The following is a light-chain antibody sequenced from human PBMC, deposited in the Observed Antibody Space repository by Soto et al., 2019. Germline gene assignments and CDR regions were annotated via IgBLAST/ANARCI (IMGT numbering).Light chain of an antibody. CDR2: GIS. CDR1: QTISSN. J-gene: IGKJ1*01. V-gene: IGKV3D-15*01. CDR3: QQYHNWPSWT. Sequence: EIVMTQSPATLSLSPGERATLSCRASQTISSNYFAWYQQKPGQAPRLLIYGISSRATGIPDRFSGSGSGTEFTLTISRLQSEDFAVYYCQQYHNWPSWTFGQGTRVEIK.